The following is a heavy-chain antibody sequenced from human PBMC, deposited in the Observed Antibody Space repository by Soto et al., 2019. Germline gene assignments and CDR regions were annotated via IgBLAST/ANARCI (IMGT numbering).Heavy chain of an antibody. V-gene: IGHV3-15*05. J-gene: IGHJ1*01. CDR2: IKSNIDGGTV. CDR1: GFTFSSAW. CDR3: VSAVIY. D-gene: IGHD2-21*01. Sequence: GGSLRLSCAASGFTFSSAWMNWVRQAPGKGLEWVGRIKSNIDGGTVDYAASVKGRFTISRDDSKSTLYLQMNSLTIEDTAVYYCVSAVIYWGQGTLVTVSS.